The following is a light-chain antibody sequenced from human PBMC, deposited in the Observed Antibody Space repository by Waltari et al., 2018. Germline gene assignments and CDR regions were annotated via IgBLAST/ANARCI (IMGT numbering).Light chain of an antibody. Sequence: QSVLTQPPSASGTPGQRVTISCSGSLSNIESNTVNWYRQLPGTAPKLPIYGDNPAPLGVPDRFSGSKACPPASLAISGHQSADEADYYCAGWDDSLNCSGFGGGTKLTVL. CDR2: GDN. CDR3: AGWDDSLNCSG. J-gene: IGLJ2*01. CDR1: LSNIESNT. V-gene: IGLV1-44*01.